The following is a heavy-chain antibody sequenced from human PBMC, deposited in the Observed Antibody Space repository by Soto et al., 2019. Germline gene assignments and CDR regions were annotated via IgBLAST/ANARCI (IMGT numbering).Heavy chain of an antibody. J-gene: IGHJ4*02. Sequence: PGGSLRLSCAASGVTFSSYGMHWVRQAPGKGLERVAINLLPGGNKYYADSVKGRFTVSRDNSKNTVYLQMNSLRVDDTAVYHCARDPGNDAAIDYWGQGTLVPSPQ. CDR2: NLLPGGNK. CDR3: ARDPGNDAAIDY. CDR1: GVTFSSYG. V-gene: IGHV3-30*03. D-gene: IGHD6-25*01.